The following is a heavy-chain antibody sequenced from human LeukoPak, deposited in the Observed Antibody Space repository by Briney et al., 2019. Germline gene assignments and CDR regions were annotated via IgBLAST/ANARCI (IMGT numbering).Heavy chain of an antibody. J-gene: IGHJ4*02. CDR1: GFPFSSYW. Sequence: GGSLRLSCVASGFPFSSYWMTWVRQAPRKGLEWVANIKQDGSKKSYVDSVKGRFTISRDNAKNTLYLQMNSLRAEDTAVYYCARDCSSTSCYAPPRYWGQGTLVTVSS. V-gene: IGHV3-7*01. D-gene: IGHD2-2*01. CDR2: IKQDGSKK. CDR3: ARDCSSTSCYAPPRY.